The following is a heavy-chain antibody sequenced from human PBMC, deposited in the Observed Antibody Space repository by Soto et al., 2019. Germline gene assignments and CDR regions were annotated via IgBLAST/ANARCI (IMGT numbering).Heavy chain of an antibody. CDR1: GFTFSSYG. D-gene: IGHD6-13*01. V-gene: IGHV3-33*01. CDR3: ARDQRGYSSSWYVPDDFDI. CDR2: IWYDGSNK. Sequence: EGSLRLSCAASGFTFSSYGMHWVRQAPGKGLEWVAVIWYDGSNKYYADSVKGRFTISRDNSKNTLYLQMNSLRAEDTAVYYCARDQRGYSSSWYVPDDFDIWGQGSMFTVSS. J-gene: IGHJ3*02.